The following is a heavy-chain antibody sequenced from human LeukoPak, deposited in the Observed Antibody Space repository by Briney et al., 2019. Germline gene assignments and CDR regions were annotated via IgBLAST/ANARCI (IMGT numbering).Heavy chain of an antibody. CDR1: GGSISSGSYY. CDR2: IYTSGST. D-gene: IGHD1-1*01. V-gene: IGHV4-61*02. CDR3: ARGHTTPAFDI. Sequence: PSETLSLTCTVSGGSISSGSYYWSWIRQPAGKGLEWIGRIYTSGSTNYNPSLKSRVTISVDTSKNQFSLRLSSVTAADTAVYYCARGHTTPAFDIWGQGTMVTVSS. J-gene: IGHJ3*02.